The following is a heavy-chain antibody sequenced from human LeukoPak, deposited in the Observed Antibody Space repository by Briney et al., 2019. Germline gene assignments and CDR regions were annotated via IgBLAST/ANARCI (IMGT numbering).Heavy chain of an antibody. CDR3: ARAPRFLEWSPPWIQEFDP. Sequence: ASVKVSCKASGYTFTGYYMHWVRQAPGQGLEWMGWINPNSGGTNYAQKFQGRVTMTRDTSISTAYMELSRLRSDDTAVYYCARAPRFLEWSPPWIQEFDPWGQGTLVTVSS. CDR2: INPNSGGT. V-gene: IGHV1-2*02. J-gene: IGHJ5*02. D-gene: IGHD3-3*01. CDR1: GYTFTGYY.